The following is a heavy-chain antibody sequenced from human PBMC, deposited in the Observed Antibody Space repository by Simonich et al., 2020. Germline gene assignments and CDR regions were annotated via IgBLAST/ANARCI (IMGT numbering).Heavy chain of an antibody. J-gene: IGHJ4*02. CDR3: TTGGFGGNWGSAPFDY. D-gene: IGHD7-27*01. CDR2: IKSKTDCGKT. CDR1: GVTFSNAW. V-gene: IGHV3-15*01. Sequence: EVQLVESGGGLVKPGGSLRLSCAASGVTFSNAWMRWGRRGAGTGLVVVGRIKSKTDCGKTDSAAPVKGRFTISSDDSKNTLYLQMNSLKTEDTAVYYCTTGGFGGNWGSAPFDYWGQGTLVTVSS.